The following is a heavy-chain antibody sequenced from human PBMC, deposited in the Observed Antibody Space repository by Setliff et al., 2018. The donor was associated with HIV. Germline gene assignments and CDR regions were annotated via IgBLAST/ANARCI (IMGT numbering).Heavy chain of an antibody. CDR1: GYTFTEYY. CDR3: AREAAYYYGSGSYNWFDP. D-gene: IGHD3-10*01. V-gene: IGHV1-2*02. Sequence: ASVKVSCKASGYTFTEYYIHWVRQAPGQGLEWMGWIYPNTGGTNYAQKFQGRVTMTRDTSISTAYMELSRLRSDDTAVYYCAREAAYYYGSGSYNWFDPWGQGTLVTVSS. CDR2: IYPNTGGT. J-gene: IGHJ5*02.